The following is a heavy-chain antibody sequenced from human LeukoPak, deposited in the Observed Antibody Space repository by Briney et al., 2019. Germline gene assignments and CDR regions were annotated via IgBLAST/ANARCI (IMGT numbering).Heavy chain of an antibody. J-gene: IGHJ3*02. CDR1: GYSFTSYW. Sequence: GESLKISCKGSGYSFTSYWIGWVRQMPGKGLEWMGIIYPGDSDTRSSPSFQGQVTISADKSISTAYLQWSSLKASDTAMYYCARGYCTNGVCPGAFDIWGQGTMVTVSS. CDR3: ARGYCTNGVCPGAFDI. D-gene: IGHD2-8*01. CDR2: IYPGDSDT. V-gene: IGHV5-51*01.